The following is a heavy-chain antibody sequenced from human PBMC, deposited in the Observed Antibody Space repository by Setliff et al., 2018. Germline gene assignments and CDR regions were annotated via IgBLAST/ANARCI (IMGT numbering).Heavy chain of an antibody. CDR1: GFTFYNYW. V-gene: IGHV3-74*01. CDR2: IKSDGTSI. J-gene: IGHJ4*02. D-gene: IGHD3-16*02. CDR3: VNSYRGYDDYPDY. Sequence: PGGSLRLSCAASGFTFYNYWMHWVRQAPGKGLVWVSRIKSDGTSISYADSVKGRFTISRDNAQNTLYLQMNSLRAEDTAVYYCVNSYRGYDDYPDYWGQGTLVTVS.